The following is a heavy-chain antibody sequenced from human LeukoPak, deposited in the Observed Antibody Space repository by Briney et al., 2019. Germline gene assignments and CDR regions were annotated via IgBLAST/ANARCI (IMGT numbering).Heavy chain of an antibody. CDR2: IRYDGSNK. V-gene: IGHV3-30*02. D-gene: IGHD4-17*01. Sequence: GGSLRLSCAASGFTFSSYGMHWVRQAPGKGLEWVAFIRYDGSNKYYADSVKGRFTISRDNSKNTLYLQMNSLRAEDTAVYYCAKPHLTVTTGQLDNAFDIWGQGTMVTVSS. CDR3: AKPHLTVTTGQLDNAFDI. J-gene: IGHJ3*02. CDR1: GFTFSSYG.